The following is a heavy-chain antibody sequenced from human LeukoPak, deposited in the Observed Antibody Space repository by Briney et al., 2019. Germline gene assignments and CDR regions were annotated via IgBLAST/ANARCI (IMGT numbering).Heavy chain of an antibody. D-gene: IGHD4-23*01. V-gene: IGHV1-8*01. CDR1: GYTFTSYD. CDR2: MNPNSDNT. Sequence: ASVKVSCKASGYTFTSYDINWLRQDTGQRLEWMGWMNPNSDNTGYAQKFQGRVTMTRNTSISTAYMELSSLRSEDTAVYHCARGPNKYDGGNSGSAWFDPWGQGTLVTVSS. J-gene: IGHJ5*02. CDR3: ARGPNKYDGGNSGSAWFDP.